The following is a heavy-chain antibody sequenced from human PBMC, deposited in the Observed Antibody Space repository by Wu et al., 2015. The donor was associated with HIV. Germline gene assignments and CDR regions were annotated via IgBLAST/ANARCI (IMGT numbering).Heavy chain of an antibody. CDR3: ARDGGGFGEFLERKKTNWFDP. V-gene: IGHV1-69*13. CDR2: IIPIFGTA. Sequence: QVQLVQSGAEVKKPGSSVKVSCKASGGTFSSYAISWVRQAPGQGLEWMGRIIPIFGTANYAQKFQGRVTITADESTSTAYMELSSLRSEDTAVYYCARDGGGFGEFLERKKTNWFDPLGAREPWSPVSS. CDR1: GGTFSSYA. J-gene: IGHJ5*02. D-gene: IGHD3-10*01.